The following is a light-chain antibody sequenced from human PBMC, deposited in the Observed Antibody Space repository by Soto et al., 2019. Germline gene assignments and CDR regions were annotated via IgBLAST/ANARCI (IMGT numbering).Light chain of an antibody. Sequence: QSVLTQPPSVSGAPGQRVTISCTGSSSNIGAGYDVHWYQQLPGTAPKLLIYGNSNRPSGVPDRFSGSKSGTSATLAITGLQAEDEADYYFQSYDSSLSGSTVVFGGGTKLTVL. J-gene: IGLJ2*01. CDR1: SSNIGAGYD. CDR3: QSYDSSLSGSTVV. CDR2: GNS. V-gene: IGLV1-40*01.